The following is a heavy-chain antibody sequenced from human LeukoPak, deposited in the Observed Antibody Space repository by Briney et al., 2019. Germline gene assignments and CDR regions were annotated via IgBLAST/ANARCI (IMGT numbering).Heavy chain of an antibody. J-gene: IGHJ4*02. D-gene: IGHD3-10*01. CDR1: GGSISSSSYY. CDR2: IYYSGST. Sequence: SETLSLTCTVSGGSISSSSYYWGWIRQPPGKGLEWIGSIYYSGSTYYNPSLKGRVTISVDTSKNQFSLKLSSVTAADTAVYYCASSGAGQFDYWGQGTLVTVSS. CDR3: ASSGAGQFDY. V-gene: IGHV4-39*07.